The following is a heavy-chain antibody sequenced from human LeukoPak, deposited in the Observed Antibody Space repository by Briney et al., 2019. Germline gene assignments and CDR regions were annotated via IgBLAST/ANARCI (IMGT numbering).Heavy chain of an antibody. CDR1: GFTFSSYG. J-gene: IGHJ6*03. V-gene: IGHV3-23*01. CDR2: ISGSGGST. Sequence: GGSLRLSCAASGFTFSSYGMSWVRQAPGKGLEWVSGISGSGGSTYYADSVKGRFTISRDNSKSTLYLQMNSLRAEDTAVYYCARSGPRSYYYYYYMDVWGKGTTVTISS. CDR3: ARSGPRSYYYYYYMDV.